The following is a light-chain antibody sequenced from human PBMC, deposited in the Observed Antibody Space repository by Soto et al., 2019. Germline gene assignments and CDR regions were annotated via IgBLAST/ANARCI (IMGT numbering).Light chain of an antibody. CDR3: QQYGDSIFT. CDR1: QSVSSSY. Sequence: ELVLTQSPGTLSLSPGERATLSCRASQSVSSSYLAWYQQKPGQAPRLLIYGASGRATGIPDRFSGSGSGTDFTLTISRLEPEYFAVYYCQQYGDSIFTFGPGTKVDIK. V-gene: IGKV3-20*01. J-gene: IGKJ3*01. CDR2: GAS.